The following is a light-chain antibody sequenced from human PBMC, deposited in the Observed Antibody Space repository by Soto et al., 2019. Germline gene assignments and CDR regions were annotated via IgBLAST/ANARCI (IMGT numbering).Light chain of an antibody. CDR1: YNL. CDR2: EVT. CDR3: CSYAGDHTLV. J-gene: IGLJ3*02. Sequence: QSALTQPASVSGSPGQSITISCSGAYNLVSWYQHLPGKGPRLIIYEVTERPSGVSSRFSGSKSVDTASLIISGLQAEDEGIYYCCSYAGDHTLVFGGGTKLTVL. V-gene: IGLV2-23*02.